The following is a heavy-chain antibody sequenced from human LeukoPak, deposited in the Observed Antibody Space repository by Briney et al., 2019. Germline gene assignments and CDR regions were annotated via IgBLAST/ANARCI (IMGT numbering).Heavy chain of an antibody. CDR3: AKDPAGITMVRGVNYFDY. Sequence: GSLRLSCAASGFTFSSYAMSWVRQAPGKGLEWVSAISGSGGSTYYADSVKGRFTISRGNSKNTLYLQMNSLRAEDTAVYYCAKDPAGITMVRGVNYFDYWGQGTLVTVSS. D-gene: IGHD3-10*01. V-gene: IGHV3-23*01. J-gene: IGHJ4*02. CDR1: GFTFSSYA. CDR2: ISGSGGST.